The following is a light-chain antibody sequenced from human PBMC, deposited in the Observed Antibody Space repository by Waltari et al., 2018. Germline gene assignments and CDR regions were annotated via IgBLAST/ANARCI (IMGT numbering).Light chain of an antibody. CDR2: KAS. Sequence: DIQMTQSPSTLSASVGDRVTITCRASQSVSIWLAWYQQQPGKAPSLLIYKASTLESGVPSRFSGSGSGTEFTLAISSLQPDDFATYYCQQYNSYSRTFGQGTKVEI. CDR1: QSVSIW. V-gene: IGKV1-5*03. CDR3: QQYNSYSRT. J-gene: IGKJ1*01.